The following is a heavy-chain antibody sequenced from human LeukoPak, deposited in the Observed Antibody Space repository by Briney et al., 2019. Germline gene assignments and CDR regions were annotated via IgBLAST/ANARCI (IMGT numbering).Heavy chain of an antibody. D-gene: IGHD3/OR15-3a*01. J-gene: IGHJ6*02. CDR2: ISYDGSNK. CDR3: AKWTAYYGMDV. CDR1: GFTFSSYG. V-gene: IGHV3-30*18. Sequence: PGRSLRLSCAASGFTFSSYGMHWVRKAPGKGLEWVAVISYDGSNKYYADSVKGRFTISRDNSKNTLYLQMNSLRAEDTAVYYCAKWTAYYGMDVWGQGTTVTVSS.